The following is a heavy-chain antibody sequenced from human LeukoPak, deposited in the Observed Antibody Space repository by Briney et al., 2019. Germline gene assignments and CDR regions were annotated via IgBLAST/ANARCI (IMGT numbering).Heavy chain of an antibody. V-gene: IGHV3-23*01. CDR2: VSRSGDGT. J-gene: IGHJ3*02. CDR3: ARAVGGWWYQDAFDI. CDR1: GFIFTNYA. Sequence: PGGSLRLSCEARGFIFTNYAMTWVRQAPGKGLEWVSSVSRSGDGTYYADSVKGRFTISRDNAKNSLYLQMNSLRAEDTAVYYCARAVGGWWYQDAFDIWGQGTMVTVSS. D-gene: IGHD2-15*01.